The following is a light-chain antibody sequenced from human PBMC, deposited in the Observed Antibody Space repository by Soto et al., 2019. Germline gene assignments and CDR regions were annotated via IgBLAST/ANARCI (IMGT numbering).Light chain of an antibody. CDR1: SSDVGSYNL. CDR2: EGS. Sequence: QSVLTQPASVSGSPGQSITISCTGTSSDVGSYNLVSWYQHHPGKAPKLMIYEGSERPSGVSNRFSGSKSGNTASLTISGPQSEDEADYYCCSYAGSTTWVFGGGTKLTVL. CDR3: CSYAGSTTWV. V-gene: IGLV2-23*01. J-gene: IGLJ3*02.